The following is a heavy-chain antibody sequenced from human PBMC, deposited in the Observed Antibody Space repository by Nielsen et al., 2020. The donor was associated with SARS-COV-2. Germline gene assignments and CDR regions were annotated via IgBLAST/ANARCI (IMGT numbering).Heavy chain of an antibody. CDR1: GGSISSSSYY. Sequence: GSLRLSCTVSGGSISSSSYYWGWIRQPPGKGLEWIGSIYYSGSTYYNPSLKSRVTISVDTSKNQFSLKLSSVTAAETAVYYCARREQWLIDYWGQRTLVTVSS. CDR2: IYYSGST. V-gene: IGHV4-39*07. CDR3: ARREQWLIDY. D-gene: IGHD6-19*01. J-gene: IGHJ4*02.